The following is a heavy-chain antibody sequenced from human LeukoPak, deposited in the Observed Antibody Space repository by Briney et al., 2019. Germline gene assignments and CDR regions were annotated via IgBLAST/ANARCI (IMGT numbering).Heavy chain of an antibody. CDR3: ARAEDGGDFGY. Sequence: ASVKVSCTASGYTFTSYGISWVRQAPGQGLEWMGWISPYNGNTNYAQKLQGRVTMTTDTSTSTAYMELRSLRSDDTAVYYCARAEDGGDFGYWGQGTLVTVSS. CDR1: GYTFTSYG. D-gene: IGHD2-21*01. CDR2: ISPYNGNT. V-gene: IGHV1-18*01. J-gene: IGHJ4*02.